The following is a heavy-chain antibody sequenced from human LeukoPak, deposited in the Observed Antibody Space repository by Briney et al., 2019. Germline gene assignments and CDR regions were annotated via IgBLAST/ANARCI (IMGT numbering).Heavy chain of an antibody. D-gene: IGHD2/OR15-2a*01. CDR1: GGSISSGGYS. Sequence: NPSETLSLTCTVSGGSISSGGYSWSWIRQHPGKGLEWIGYIYYSGSTYYNPSLKSRVTISVDTSKNQFSLKLSSVTAADTAVYYCARGNLDYYYGMDVWGQGTTVTVSS. J-gene: IGHJ6*02. CDR2: IYYSGST. V-gene: IGHV4-31*03. CDR3: ARGNLDYYYGMDV.